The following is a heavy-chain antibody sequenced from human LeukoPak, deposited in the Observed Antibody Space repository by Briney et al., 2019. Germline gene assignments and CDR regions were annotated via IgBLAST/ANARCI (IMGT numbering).Heavy chain of an antibody. D-gene: IGHD2-2*01. CDR2: ISSSSSYT. Sequence: GGSLRLSCAASGFTFSDYYMSWIRQAPGKGLEWVSYISSSSSYTNYADSVKGRFTISRDNAKNSLYLQMNSLRAEDTALYYCARGIVVVPAAGAHYGMDVWGQGTTVTVSS. CDR1: GFTFSDYY. J-gene: IGHJ6*02. V-gene: IGHV3-11*05. CDR3: ARGIVVVPAAGAHYGMDV.